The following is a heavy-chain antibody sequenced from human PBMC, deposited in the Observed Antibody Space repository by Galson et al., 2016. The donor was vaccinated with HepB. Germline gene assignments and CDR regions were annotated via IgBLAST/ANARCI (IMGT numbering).Heavy chain of an antibody. D-gene: IGHD6-19*01. CDR1: GGSISSSSYY. V-gene: IGHV4-39*01. CDR3: ARRTPPSGWYKDSFDN. CDR2: IYYSGST. J-gene: IGHJ4*02. Sequence: SETLSLTCTVSGGSISSSSYYWGWIRQPPGKGLEWIGSIYYSGSTYYNPSLKSRVTISADTSKNQFSLKLSSVTAADTAVYFCARRTPPSGWYKDSFDNWGQGTLVIVSS.